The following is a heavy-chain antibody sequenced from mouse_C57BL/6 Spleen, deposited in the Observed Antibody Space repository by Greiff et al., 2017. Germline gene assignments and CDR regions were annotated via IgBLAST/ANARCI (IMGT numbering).Heavy chain of an antibody. CDR2: IYPRDGST. CDR3: ARRRAMVTTGFAY. D-gene: IGHD2-2*01. J-gene: IGHJ3*01. CDR1: GYTFTSYD. Sequence: VQLQQSGPELVKPGASVKLSCKASGYTFTSYDINWVKQRPGQGLEWIGWIYPRDGSTKYNEKFKGKATLTVDTSSSTAYMELHSLTSEDSAVYFCARRRAMVTTGFAYWGQGTLVTVSA. V-gene: IGHV1-85*01.